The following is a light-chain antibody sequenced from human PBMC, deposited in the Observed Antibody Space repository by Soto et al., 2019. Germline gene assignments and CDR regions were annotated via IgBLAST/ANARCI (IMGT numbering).Light chain of an antibody. CDR1: QSVISNY. V-gene: IGKV3-20*01. CDR2: AAS. J-gene: IGKJ1*01. CDR3: KQYGSYLTGP. Sequence: EVVLTQSPGTVSLSPGERVTLSCRASQSVISNYLAWYQQRPGQAPRLLIYAASSRATGIPDRFSGSGSGTDFPLRIGSLGPEDFAVYYGKQYGSYLTGPFGQGTKVE.